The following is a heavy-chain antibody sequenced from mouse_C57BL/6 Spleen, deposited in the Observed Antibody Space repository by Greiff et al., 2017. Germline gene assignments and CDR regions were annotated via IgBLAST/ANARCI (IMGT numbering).Heavy chain of an antibody. D-gene: IGHD1-1*01. CDR2: IYPRSGNT. V-gene: IGHV1-81*01. CDR1: GYTFTSYG. J-gene: IGHJ2*01. Sequence: QVQLQQSGAELARPGASVKLSCKASGYTFTSYGISWVKQRTGQGLEWIGEIYPRSGNTYYNEKFKGKATLTAAKSSSTAYMELRSLTSEDSAVYFCAREGSSYLYYFDYWGQGTTLTVSA. CDR3: AREGSSYLYYFDY.